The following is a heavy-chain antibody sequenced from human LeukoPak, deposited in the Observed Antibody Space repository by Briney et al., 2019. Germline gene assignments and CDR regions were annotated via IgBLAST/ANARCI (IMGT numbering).Heavy chain of an antibody. D-gene: IGHD6-19*01. V-gene: IGHV3-53*01. CDR3: ARGDSGWYQYYFDY. J-gene: IGHJ4*02. CDR1: GFTVSSNY. CDR2: IYGGGST. Sequence: PGGSLRLSCAASGFTVSSNYMSWVRQAPGKGLEWVSVIYGGGSTYYADSVKGRFTISRDNSKNTLYLQMNSLRAEDTAVYYCARGDSGWYQYYFDYWGQGTLVTVSS.